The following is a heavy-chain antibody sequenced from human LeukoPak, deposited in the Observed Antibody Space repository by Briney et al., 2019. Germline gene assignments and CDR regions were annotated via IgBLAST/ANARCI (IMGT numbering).Heavy chain of an antibody. D-gene: IGHD3-9*01. CDR2: IRYDGSNK. Sequence: PGGSLRLSCAASGFTFSSYGMHWVRQAPGKGLEWVAFIRYDGSNKYYADSVKGRFTISRDNSKNTLYLQMNSLRAEDTAVYYCASAVLRYFDWFHSYYYYMDVWGKGTTVTISS. CDR3: ASAVLRYFDWFHSYYYYMDV. CDR1: GFTFSSYG. V-gene: IGHV3-30*02. J-gene: IGHJ6*03.